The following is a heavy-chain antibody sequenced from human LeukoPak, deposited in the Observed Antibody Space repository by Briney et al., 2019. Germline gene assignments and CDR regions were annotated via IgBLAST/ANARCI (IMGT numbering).Heavy chain of an antibody. Sequence: SETLSLTCTVSGGSISSSSYYWGWTRQPPGKGLEWVGSIYYSGSTHYNPSLKSRVTISVDTSKNQFSLKLSSVTAADTAVYYCASHHYNMDVWGQGTTVTVSS. J-gene: IGHJ6*02. V-gene: IGHV4-39*01. CDR3: ASHHYNMDV. D-gene: IGHD1-1*01. CDR1: GGSISSSSYY. CDR2: IYYSGST.